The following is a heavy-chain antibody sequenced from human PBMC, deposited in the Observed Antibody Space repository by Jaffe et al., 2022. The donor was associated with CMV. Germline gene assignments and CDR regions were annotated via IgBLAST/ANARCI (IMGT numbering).Heavy chain of an antibody. V-gene: IGHV1-2*04. J-gene: IGHJ5*02. CDR2: INPNSGGT. CDR1: GYTFTGYY. D-gene: IGHD6-19*01. CDR3: ARGRAVAGRMVYNWFDP. Sequence: QVQLVQSGAEVKKPGASVKVSCKASGYTFTGYYMHWVRQAPGQGLEWMGWINPNSGGTNYAQKFQGWVTMTRDTSISTAYMELSRLRSDDTAVYYCARGRAVAGRMVYNWFDPWGQGTLVTVSS.